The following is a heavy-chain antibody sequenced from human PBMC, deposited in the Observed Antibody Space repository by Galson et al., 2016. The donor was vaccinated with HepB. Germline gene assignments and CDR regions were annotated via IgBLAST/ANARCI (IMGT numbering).Heavy chain of an antibody. Sequence: SVKVSCKASGYTFTNYGITWVRQAPGQGLQWVGWINADDGHTNYGHILQGRVTLTMDTSTSTAYMDLRSLTSDDTAVHYCARDFQFGDAIWAFDIWGQGVMVTVAS. CDR3: ARDFQFGDAIWAFDI. CDR2: INADDGHT. V-gene: IGHV1-18*01. CDR1: GYTFTNYG. D-gene: IGHD3-10*01. J-gene: IGHJ3*02.